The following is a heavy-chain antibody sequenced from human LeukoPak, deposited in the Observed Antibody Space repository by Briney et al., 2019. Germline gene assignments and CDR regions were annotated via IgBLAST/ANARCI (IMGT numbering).Heavy chain of an antibody. J-gene: IGHJ5*02. CDR2: IYYSGST. CDR1: GGSINSYY. V-gene: IGHV4-59*01. CDR3: ARDSRYISGWFDDQFDA. Sequence: PSETLSLTCTVSGGSINSYYWSWIRQPPGKGLEWIGHIYYSGSTNYNPSLTSRVTISLDTSKNQFSLKLSSVTAADTAVYYCARDSRYISGWFDDQFDAWGQGTLVTVSS. D-gene: IGHD6-19*01.